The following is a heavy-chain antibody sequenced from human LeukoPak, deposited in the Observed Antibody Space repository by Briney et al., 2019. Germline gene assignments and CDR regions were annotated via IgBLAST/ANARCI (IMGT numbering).Heavy chain of an antibody. CDR2: IRSKANTYAT. Sequence: GGSLRLSCAASGFTFSDSAMHWVRQASGKGLEWVGRIRSKANTYATAYGASVKGRFTISSDDSKNTAYLQMNSLKTEDTAVYYCTSSYYDFWIDYWGQGTLVTVSS. D-gene: IGHD3-3*01. V-gene: IGHV3-73*01. CDR1: GFTFSDSA. CDR3: TSSYYDFWIDY. J-gene: IGHJ4*02.